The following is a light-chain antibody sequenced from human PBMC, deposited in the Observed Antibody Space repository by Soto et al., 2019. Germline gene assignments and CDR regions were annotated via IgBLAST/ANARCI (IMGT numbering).Light chain of an antibody. Sequence: DIPLTQSRSSLSASVGDRVTITCRASQAISSYLAWYQQKPGKVPELLIYATSTLQSGAPSRFSGSGSGTDFTLTISSLQPEDVATYYCHKYNHAPTFGGGTKVEIK. CDR3: HKYNHAPT. CDR1: QAISSY. V-gene: IGKV1-27*01. J-gene: IGKJ4*01. CDR2: ATS.